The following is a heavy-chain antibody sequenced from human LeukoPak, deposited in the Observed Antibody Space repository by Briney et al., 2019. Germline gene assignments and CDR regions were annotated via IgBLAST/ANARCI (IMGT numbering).Heavy chain of an antibody. D-gene: IGHD6-19*01. CDR1: GFSFGTYG. CDR3: ARGPSGWHYFED. CDR2: INWNGAST. J-gene: IGHJ4*02. V-gene: IGHV3-20*04. Sequence: PGGSLRLSCAASGFSFGTYGMSWVRQVPGKGLEWVSGINWNGASTVYADSVKGRFTISRDNAKNSLYLQMNSLRAEDTALYYCARGPSGWHYFEDWGQGTLVTVSS.